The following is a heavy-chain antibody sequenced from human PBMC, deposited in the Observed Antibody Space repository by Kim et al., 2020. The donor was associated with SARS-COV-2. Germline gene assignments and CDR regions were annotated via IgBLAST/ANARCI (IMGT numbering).Heavy chain of an antibody. Sequence: SETLSLTCAVSGGSITSINRWNWVRQPPGKGLEWIGEIFHNGDTNYTPSLKSRVTMSVDKSNNEFSLRLDSVTAADTAVYFCARAFSVAVAGTDYYVMDV. CDR2: IFHNGDT. CDR3: ARAFSVAVAGTDYYVMDV. CDR1: GGSITSINR. J-gene: IGHJ6*01. D-gene: IGHD6-19*01. V-gene: IGHV4-4*02.